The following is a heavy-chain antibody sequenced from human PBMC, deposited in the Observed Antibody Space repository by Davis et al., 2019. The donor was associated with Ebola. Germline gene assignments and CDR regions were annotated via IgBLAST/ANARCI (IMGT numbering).Heavy chain of an antibody. CDR1: GYTFTSYA. D-gene: IGHD2-15*01. Sequence: SVKVSCKASGYTFTSYAISWVRQAPGQGLEWMGGIIPIFGTANYAQKFQGRVTITADESTSTAYMELSSLRSEDTAVYYCAREGMSYCSGGSCYEVDYLGQGTLVTVSS. CDR2: IIPIFGTA. CDR3: AREGMSYCSGGSCYEVDY. V-gene: IGHV1-69*13. J-gene: IGHJ4*02.